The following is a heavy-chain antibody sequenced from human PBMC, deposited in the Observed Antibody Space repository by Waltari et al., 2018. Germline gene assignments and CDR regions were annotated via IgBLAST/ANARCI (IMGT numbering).Heavy chain of an antibody. CDR2: IGSTYYGNR. Sequence: QVHLQESGPGLVKSSETLSLTCSVSGGPVTTTCSYWGWSRQPPGKGLVWIGSIGSTYYGNRNYNPSLASRVSISVEKSKNQVLLKLTSVTAADTAVYYCARHDFWSDRNWFDPWGQGTQVTVSS. CDR1: GGPVTTTCSY. J-gene: IGHJ5*02. CDR3: ARHDFWSDRNWFDP. V-gene: IGHV4-39*01. D-gene: IGHD3-3*01.